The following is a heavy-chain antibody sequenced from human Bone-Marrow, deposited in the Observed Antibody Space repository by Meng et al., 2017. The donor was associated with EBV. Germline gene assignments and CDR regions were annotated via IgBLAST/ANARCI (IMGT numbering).Heavy chain of an antibody. D-gene: IGHD3-10*01. V-gene: IGHV1-69*06. CDR2: LIPMLGAP. CDR3: ASESGRGYTPDY. Sequence: QGQRVQAGAEWKKPGSSVKCSCKTSGGTFSSDAIRWVRQAPGQGLEWIGGLIPMLGAPNYAQKFQDRVTIIADKSMSIHYMELSSLRSDDTAVYYCASESGRGYTPDYWGRGTLVTVSS. CDR1: GGTFSSDA. J-gene: IGHJ4*02.